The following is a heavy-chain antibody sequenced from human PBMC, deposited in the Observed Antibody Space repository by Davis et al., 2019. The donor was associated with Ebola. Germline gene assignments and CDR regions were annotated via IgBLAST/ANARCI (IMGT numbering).Heavy chain of an antibody. CDR2: INHSEST. CDR1: GGSISSYY. CDR3: ARATVYYYYYMDV. J-gene: IGHJ6*03. D-gene: IGHD4-11*01. V-gene: IGHV4-34*01. Sequence: PGGSLRLSCTVSGGSISSYYWSWIRQPPGKGLEWIGEINHSESTNYNPSLKSRVTISVDTSKNQFSLKLSSVTAADTAVYYCARATVYYYYYMDVWGKGTTVTVSS.